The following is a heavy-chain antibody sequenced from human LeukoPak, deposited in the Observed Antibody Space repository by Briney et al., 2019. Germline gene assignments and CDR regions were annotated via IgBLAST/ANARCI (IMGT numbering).Heavy chain of an antibody. D-gene: IGHD3-10*01. Sequence: PGGSLRLSCAASGFTFSSYTMSWVRQAPGKGLEWVSAISHTSEYTYHADSVKGRFTISRDNSKNTLYLQMNSLRAEDTAMNYCAKGSSAGRPYYFDYWGQGTLVTVSS. CDR2: ISHTSEYT. CDR3: AKGSSAGRPYYFDY. J-gene: IGHJ4*02. CDR1: GFTFSSYT. V-gene: IGHV3-23*01.